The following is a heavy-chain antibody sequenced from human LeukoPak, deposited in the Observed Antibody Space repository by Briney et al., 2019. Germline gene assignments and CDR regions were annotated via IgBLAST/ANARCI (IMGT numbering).Heavy chain of an antibody. Sequence: SETLSLTCTVSGGSISFYYWNWIRQPAGKGLEWIGYIYYSGSTNYNPSLKSRVTISVDTSKNQFSLKLSSVTAADTAVYYCARGKTHYDISKGAFDIWGQGTMVTVSS. V-gene: IGHV4-59*01. J-gene: IGHJ3*02. CDR1: GGSISFYY. CDR3: ARGKTHYDISKGAFDI. CDR2: IYYSGST. D-gene: IGHD3-22*01.